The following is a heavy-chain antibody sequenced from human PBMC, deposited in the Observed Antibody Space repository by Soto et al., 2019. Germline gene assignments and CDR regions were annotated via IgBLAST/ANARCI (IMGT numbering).Heavy chain of an antibody. CDR1: GGSGSSGSYY. V-gene: IGHV4-61*01. J-gene: IGHJ6*02. CDR2: IYYSGST. CDR3: ARDSRLYSSSWYVFYYGMDV. D-gene: IGHD6-13*01. Sequence: SETLSLTCTVSGGSGSSGSYYWSWIRHPPGKGLEWIGYIYYSGSTNYNPSLKSRVTISVDTSKNQFSLKLSSVTAADTAVYYCARDSRLYSSSWYVFYYGMDVWGQGTTVTVSS.